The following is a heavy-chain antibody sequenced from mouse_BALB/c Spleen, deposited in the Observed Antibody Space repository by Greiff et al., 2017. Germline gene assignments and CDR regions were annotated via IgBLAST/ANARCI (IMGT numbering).Heavy chain of an antibody. V-gene: IGHV3-8*02. CDR3: ASDYGSSYAMDY. D-gene: IGHD1-1*01. Sequence: EVKVVESGPSLVKPSQTLSLTCSVTGDSITSGYWNWIRKFPGNKLEYMGYISYSGSTYYNPSLKSRISITRDTSKNQYYLQLNSVTTEDTATYYCASDYGSSYAMDYWGQGTSVTVSS. J-gene: IGHJ4*01. CDR2: ISYSGST. CDR1: GDSITSGY.